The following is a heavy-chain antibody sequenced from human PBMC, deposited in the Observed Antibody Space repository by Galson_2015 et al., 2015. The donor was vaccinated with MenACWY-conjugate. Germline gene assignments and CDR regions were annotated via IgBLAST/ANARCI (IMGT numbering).Heavy chain of an antibody. CDR2: INHVGDT. D-gene: IGHD3-3*01. CDR1: DGSLTGAS. J-gene: IGHJ6*02. Sequence: SETLSLTCGVHDGSLTGASWSWIRQPPGKGLEWLGEINHVGDTDYNPSLRGRVTISLDTSKNLFSLRLRSVTAADTAVYYCARLVTRGITIFGAHPRASYGLDVWGQGTTVIVSS. V-gene: IGHV4-34*01. CDR3: ARLVTRGITIFGAHPRASYGLDV.